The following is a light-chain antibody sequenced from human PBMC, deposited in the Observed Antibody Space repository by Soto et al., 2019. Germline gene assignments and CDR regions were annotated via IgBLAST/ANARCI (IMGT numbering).Light chain of an antibody. V-gene: IGLV2-14*03. CDR2: DVA. CDR3: SSYSRSSAPLV. CDR1: SSDVGGYNY. Sequence: QSALTQPAFVSGSPEQSITISCTGTSSDVGGYNYVSWYQQYPGRGPQLIIYDVANRPSGVSNRFSGSKSGNTASLIISGLQAEDEADYYCSSYSRSSAPLVFGGGTQLTVL. J-gene: IGLJ2*01.